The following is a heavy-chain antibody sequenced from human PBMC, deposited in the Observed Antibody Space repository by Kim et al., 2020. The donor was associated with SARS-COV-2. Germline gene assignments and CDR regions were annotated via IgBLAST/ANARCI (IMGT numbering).Heavy chain of an antibody. CDR3: AKRGGIAAVDNWFDP. D-gene: IGHD6-13*01. CDR1: GFTFSSYG. Sequence: GGSLRLSCAASGFTFSSYGMHWVRQAPGKGLEWVAVISYDGSNKYYADSVKGRFTISRDNSKNTLYLQMNSLRAEDTAVYYCAKRGGIAAVDNWFDPWGQGTLVTVSS. V-gene: IGHV3-30*18. J-gene: IGHJ5*02. CDR2: ISYDGSNK.